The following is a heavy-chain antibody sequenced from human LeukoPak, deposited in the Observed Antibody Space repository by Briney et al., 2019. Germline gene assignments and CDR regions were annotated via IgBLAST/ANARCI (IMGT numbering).Heavy chain of an antibody. V-gene: IGHV3-74*01. CDR1: GFTLSIRW. D-gene: IGHD1-1*01. CDR3: ATDRPHPRNEPTNFDY. CDR2: IGSDGRT. J-gene: IGHJ4*02. Sequence: GGSLRLSCAASGFTLSIRWMHWPRQVPGKGLVSVSRIGSDGRTAYAASVKGRFTISRDNSKNTLYLQMNSLRVEDTAVYYCATDRPHPRNEPTNFDYWGQGTLVTVSS.